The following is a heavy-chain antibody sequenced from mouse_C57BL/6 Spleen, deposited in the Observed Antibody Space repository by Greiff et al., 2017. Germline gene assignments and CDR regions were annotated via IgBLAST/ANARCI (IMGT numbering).Heavy chain of an antibody. CDR3: ARLYYDYDYYAMDY. J-gene: IGHJ4*01. D-gene: IGHD2-4*01. Sequence: EVKLVESEGGLVQPGSSMKLSCTASGFTFSDYYMAWVRQVPEKGLEWVANINYDGSSTYYLDSLKSRFIISRDNAKNILYLQMSSLKSEDTATYYCARLYYDYDYYAMDYWGQGTSVTVSS. CDR2: INYDGSST. CDR1: GFTFSDYY. V-gene: IGHV5-16*01.